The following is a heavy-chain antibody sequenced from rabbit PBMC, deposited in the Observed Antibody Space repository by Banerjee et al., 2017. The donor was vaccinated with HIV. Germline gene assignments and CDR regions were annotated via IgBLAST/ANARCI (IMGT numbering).Heavy chain of an antibody. Sequence: QSLEESGGDLVKPGASLTLTCTASGIDFSSYYWICWVRQAPGKGLELIACIGTSSGSTWYASWAKGRFTITRSTSLNTVTLQMTSLTAADTATYFCARDSGSGSGYEYYFNLWGPGTLVTVS. CDR1: GIDFSSYYW. CDR3: ARDSGSGSGYEYYFNL. V-gene: IGHV1S43*01. D-gene: IGHD1-1*01. CDR2: IGTSSGST. J-gene: IGHJ4*01.